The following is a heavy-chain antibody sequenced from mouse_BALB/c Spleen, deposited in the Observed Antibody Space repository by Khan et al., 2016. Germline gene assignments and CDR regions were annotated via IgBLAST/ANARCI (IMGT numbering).Heavy chain of an antibody. Sequence: MQLEESGAELVKPGASVKLSCTASGFNIKDTYMHWVKQRPAQGLEWIGRIDPANGNTKYDPKFQGKATITADTSSNTAYLQLSSLTPEDTAASFCARSPYDYDVEFAYWGQGTLVTVSA. J-gene: IGHJ3*01. CDR3: ARSPYDYDVEFAY. CDR1: GFNIKDTY. V-gene: IGHV14-3*02. D-gene: IGHD2-4*01. CDR2: IDPANGNT.